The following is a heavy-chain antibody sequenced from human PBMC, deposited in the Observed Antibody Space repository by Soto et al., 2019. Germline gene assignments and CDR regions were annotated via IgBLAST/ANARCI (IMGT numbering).Heavy chain of an antibody. D-gene: IGHD2-2*01. V-gene: IGHV4-61*08. CDR3: GRLGEYYQSTDP. CDR1: GGSISSGGYS. J-gene: IGHJ5*02. CDR2: IYYGGST. Sequence: SETLSLTCAVSGGSISSGGYSWSWIRQPPGKGLEWVGYIYYGGSTSYNPSLKSRVTISLETSQSQFSLRLSSVTAADTAVYYCGRLGEYYQSTDPWGPGTLVTVSS.